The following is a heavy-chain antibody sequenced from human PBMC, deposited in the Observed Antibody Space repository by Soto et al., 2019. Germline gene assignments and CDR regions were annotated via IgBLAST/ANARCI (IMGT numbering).Heavy chain of an antibody. Sequence: VQLQQWGAGLLKPSETLSLTCAVYGGSFSGYYWSWIRQPPGKGREWIGEINQSGSTNYNPSLKSRVTISVDTSKNPFSLKLSSVTAAETAVYYCARVVDTMVRGVGFDCWGQGTLVTVSS. J-gene: IGHJ4*02. D-gene: IGHD3-10*01. CDR2: INQSGST. CDR3: ARVVDTMVRGVGFDC. CDR1: GGSFSGYY. V-gene: IGHV4-34*01.